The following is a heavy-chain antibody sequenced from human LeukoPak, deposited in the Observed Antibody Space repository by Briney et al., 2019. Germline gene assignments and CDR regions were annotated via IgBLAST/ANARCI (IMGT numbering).Heavy chain of an antibody. CDR2: IYSGGST. Sequence: TGGSLRLSCAASGFTFSSYSMNWVRQAPGKGLEWVSVIYSGGSTYYADSVKGRFTISRDNSKNTLYLQMNSLRAEDTAVYYCARASWPDAFDIWGQGTMVTVSS. CDR1: GFTFSSYS. CDR3: ARASWPDAFDI. J-gene: IGHJ3*02. V-gene: IGHV3-53*01.